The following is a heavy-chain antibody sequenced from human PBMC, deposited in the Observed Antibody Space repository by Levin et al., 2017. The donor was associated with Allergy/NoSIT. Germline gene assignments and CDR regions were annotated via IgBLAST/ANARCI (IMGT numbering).Heavy chain of an antibody. CDR1: GFTFSSYW. D-gene: IGHD5-12*01. CDR3: ARGDGGYAYYYYYGMDV. J-gene: IGHJ6*02. CDR2: IKQDGSEK. V-gene: IGHV3-7*04. Sequence: AGGSLRLSCAASGFTFSSYWMSWVRQAPGKGLEWVANIKQDGSEKYYVDSVKGRFTISRDNAKNSLYLQMNSLRAEDTAVYYCARGDGGYAYYYYYGMDVWGQGTTVTVSS.